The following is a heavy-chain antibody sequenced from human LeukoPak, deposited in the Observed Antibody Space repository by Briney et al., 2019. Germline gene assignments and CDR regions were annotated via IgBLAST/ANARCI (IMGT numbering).Heavy chain of an antibody. CDR1: GYTFTSYD. Sequence: GASVKVSCKASGYTFTSYDINWVRQAPGQGLEWMGWMNPNSGNTGYAQKFQGRVTMTRNTSISTAYMELSSLRSEDTAVYYCASRRVGSSSPRSFDYWGQGTLVTVSS. V-gene: IGHV1-8*01. CDR2: MNPNSGNT. J-gene: IGHJ4*02. D-gene: IGHD6-13*01. CDR3: ASRRVGSSSPRSFDY.